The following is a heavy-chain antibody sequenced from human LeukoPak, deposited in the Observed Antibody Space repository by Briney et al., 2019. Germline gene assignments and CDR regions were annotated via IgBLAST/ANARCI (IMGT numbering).Heavy chain of an antibody. Sequence: SETLSLTCAVYGGSFSGYYWSWIRQPPGKGLEWIGEINHSGSTNYNPSLKSRVTISVDTSKNQFSLKLSSVTAADTAVYYCARSNSPDILTGPAADFDYWGQGTLVIVSS. CDR1: GGSFSGYY. J-gene: IGHJ4*02. CDR3: ARSNSPDILTGPAADFDY. V-gene: IGHV4-34*01. CDR2: INHSGST. D-gene: IGHD3-9*01.